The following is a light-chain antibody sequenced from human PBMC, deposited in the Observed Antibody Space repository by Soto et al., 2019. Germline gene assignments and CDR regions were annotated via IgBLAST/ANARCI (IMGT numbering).Light chain of an antibody. J-gene: IGLJ1*01. Sequence: QAVVTQPPSASGTPGQRVTISCSGSSSNIGNNNVNWFQQLPGTAPKLLIYSNNQRPSGVPDRFSGAKSGTSASLAISGLQSEDEADYYCAAWDDSLNGDVFGTGTKLTVL. CDR3: AAWDDSLNGDV. V-gene: IGLV1-44*01. CDR2: SNN. CDR1: SSNIGNNN.